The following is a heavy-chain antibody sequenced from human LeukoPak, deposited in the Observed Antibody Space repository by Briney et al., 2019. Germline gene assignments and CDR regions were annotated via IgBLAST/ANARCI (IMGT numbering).Heavy chain of an antibody. CDR3: AREEFVVVPAPANGFDP. V-gene: IGHV1-2*02. CDR2: INPNRGGT. Sequence: GASVKVSCKASGYTFTGYYMHWVRQAPGQGLEWMGWINPNRGGTNYAQQFLGRVTMTRDTSISKAQMQLRRLSSDDRAVYYCAREEFVVVPAPANGFDPWGQGTLVTVSS. J-gene: IGHJ5*01. D-gene: IGHD2-2*01. CDR1: GYTFTGYY.